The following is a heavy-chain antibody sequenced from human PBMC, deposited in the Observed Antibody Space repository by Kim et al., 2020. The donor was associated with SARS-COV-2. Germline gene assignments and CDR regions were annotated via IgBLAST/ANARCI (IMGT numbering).Heavy chain of an antibody. Sequence: NPSLKSRVTISVDTSKNQFSLKLSSVTAADTAVYYCASFGPIVGATTADYWGQGTLVTVSS. V-gene: IGHV4-39*01. J-gene: IGHJ4*02. D-gene: IGHD1-26*01. CDR3: ASFGPIVGATTADY.